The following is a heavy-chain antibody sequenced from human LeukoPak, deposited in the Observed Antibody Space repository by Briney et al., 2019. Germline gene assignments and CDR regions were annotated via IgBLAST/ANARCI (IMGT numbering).Heavy chain of an antibody. V-gene: IGHV3-15*01. D-gene: IGHD2-15*01. CDR2: IKSKTDGGTT. Sequence: SGGSLRLSCAASGFTFSNAWMSWVRQAPGKGLEWVGRIKSKTDGGTTDYAAPVKGRFTISRDDSENTLYLQMNSLKTEDTAVYYCTSEAATPDYYYGMDVWGQGTTVTVSS. CDR1: GFTFSNAW. CDR3: TSEAATPDYYYGMDV. J-gene: IGHJ6*02.